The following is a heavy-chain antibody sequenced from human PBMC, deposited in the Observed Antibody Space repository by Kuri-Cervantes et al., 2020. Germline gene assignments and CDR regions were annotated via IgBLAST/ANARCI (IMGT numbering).Heavy chain of an antibody. J-gene: IGHJ6*02. D-gene: IGHD3-22*01. CDR1: GFTFSSYG. Sequence: GGSLRLSCAASGFTFSSYGMHWVRQAPGKGLEWVAVISYDGSNKYYADSVKGRFTISRNNSKNTPYLQMNSLRAESTAVYYWAKDEGSSSGYYYPYYYYYDGMDVWGQGTTVTVSS. CDR3: AKDEGSSSGYYYPYYYYYDGMDV. CDR2: ISYDGSNK. V-gene: IGHV3-30*18.